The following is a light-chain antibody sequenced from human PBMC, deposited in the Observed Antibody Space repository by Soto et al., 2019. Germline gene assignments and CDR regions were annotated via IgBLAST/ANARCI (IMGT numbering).Light chain of an antibody. Sequence: QSALTQPASVSGSPGQSITISCTGTSSDVGGYNFVSWYQQHPGNAPKLIIHEVLNRPSGVYSRFSGSKSGNTASLTISGLQAEDDAVYYCCSHSASIHWVFGGGTKLTVL. CDR1: SSDVGGYNF. J-gene: IGLJ3*02. V-gene: IGLV2-14*03. CDR2: EVL. CDR3: CSHSASIHWV.